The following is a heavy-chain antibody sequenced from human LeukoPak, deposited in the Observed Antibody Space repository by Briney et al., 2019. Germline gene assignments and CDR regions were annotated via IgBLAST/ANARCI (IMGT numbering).Heavy chain of an antibody. V-gene: IGHV3-30*02. J-gene: IGHJ6*03. CDR3: AKARWIVVVTAIPHYYYYMDV. Sequence: GGSLRLSCVASGFTFSSYGMHWVRQAPGKGLEWVAFIRYDGSNKYYADSVKGRFTISRDNSKNTLYLQMNSLRAEDTAVYYCAKARWIVVVTAIPHYYYYMDVWGKGTTVTISS. CDR2: IRYDGSNK. CDR1: GFTFSSYG. D-gene: IGHD2-21*02.